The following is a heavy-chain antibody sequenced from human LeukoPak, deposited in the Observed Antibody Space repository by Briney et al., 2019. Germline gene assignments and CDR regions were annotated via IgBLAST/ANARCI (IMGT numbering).Heavy chain of an antibody. J-gene: IGHJ6*03. CDR1: GGSLSSYY. Sequence: SETLSLTCTVSGGSLSSYYWSWIRQPPGKGLEWIGYIYYSGSTNYNPSLKSRVTISVDTSKNQFSLKLSSVTAADTAVYYCARGIISSDYYYMDVWGKGTTVTVSS. D-gene: IGHD6-6*01. CDR2: IYYSGST. V-gene: IGHV4-59*01. CDR3: ARGIISSDYYYMDV.